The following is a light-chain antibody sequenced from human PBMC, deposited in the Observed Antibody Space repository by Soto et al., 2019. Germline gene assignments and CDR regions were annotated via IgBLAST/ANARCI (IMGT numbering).Light chain of an antibody. V-gene: IGKV1-5*01. CDR1: QSISSW. J-gene: IGKJ1*01. CDR3: QQYNSYSPT. Sequence: DIQMTQSPSTLSASVGDRVTITCRASQSISSWLAWYQQKPWKAPKLLIYDASSLESGVPSRFSGSGSGTEFTLTISSLQPDDFATYYCQQYNSYSPTFGPGTKVEIK. CDR2: DAS.